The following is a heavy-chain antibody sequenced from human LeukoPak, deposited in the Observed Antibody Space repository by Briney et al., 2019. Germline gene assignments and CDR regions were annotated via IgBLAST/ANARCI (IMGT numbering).Heavy chain of an antibody. V-gene: IGHV1-3*01. J-gene: IGHJ4*02. CDR3: AREGYSSSWHDY. CDR2: INAGNGNT. D-gene: IGHD6-13*01. CDR1: GYTFTSYA. Sequence: ASMKVSCKASGYTFTSYAMHWVRQAPGQRLEWMGWINAGNGNTKYSQKFQGRVTITRDTSASTAYMELSSLRSEDTAVYYCAREGYSSSWHDYWGQGTLVTVSS.